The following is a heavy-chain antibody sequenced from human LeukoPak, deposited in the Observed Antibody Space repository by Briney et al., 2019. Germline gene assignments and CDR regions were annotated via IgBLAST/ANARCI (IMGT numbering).Heavy chain of an antibody. CDR3: ARAGYGGARGAFDI. Sequence: GASVKVSCKASGYTFTGYYMHWVRQAPGQGLEWMGWINPNSGGTNYAQKFQGRVTMTRDTSISTAYMELSRLRSDDTAVYYCARAGYGGARGAFDIWGQGTMVTVSS. CDR1: GYTFTGYY. J-gene: IGHJ3*02. V-gene: IGHV1-2*02. D-gene: IGHD4-23*01. CDR2: INPNSGGT.